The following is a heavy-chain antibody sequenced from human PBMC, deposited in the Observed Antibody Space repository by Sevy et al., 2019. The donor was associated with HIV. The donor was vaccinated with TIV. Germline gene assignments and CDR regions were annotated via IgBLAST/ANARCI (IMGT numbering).Heavy chain of an antibody. CDR1: GGSVSGYY. J-gene: IGHJ5*02. V-gene: IGHV4-59*02. CDR3: TRDRYTLVRGIIMTWFDP. CDR2: THSNGNT. Sequence: SETLSLTCTVSGGSVSGYYWSWIRQSPGKGLEWIAYTHSNGNTYYNPSLKSRVTISIDTSKNQFSLKLSSVTAADTAVYYCTRDRYTLVRGIIMTWFDPWGQGTLVTVSS. D-gene: IGHD3-10*01.